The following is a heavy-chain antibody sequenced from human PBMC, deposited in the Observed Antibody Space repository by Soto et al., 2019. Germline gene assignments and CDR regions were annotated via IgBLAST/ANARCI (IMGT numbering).Heavy chain of an antibody. V-gene: IGHV3-30*18. CDR1: VFTFSSYG. J-gene: IGHJ6*02. D-gene: IGHD6-13*01. Sequence: SLKISCAASVFTFSSYGMHWVRQAPGKGLEWVAVISYDGSNKYYADSVKGRFTISRDNSKNTLYLQMNSLRAEDTAVYYCAKSLGIAAAGTPYYGMDVWGQGTTVTVSS. CDR2: ISYDGSNK. CDR3: AKSLGIAAAGTPYYGMDV.